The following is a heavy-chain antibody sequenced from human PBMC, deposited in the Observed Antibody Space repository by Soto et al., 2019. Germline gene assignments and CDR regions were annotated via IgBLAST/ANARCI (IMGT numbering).Heavy chain of an antibody. CDR1: GFTFSSYT. CDR3: ARDGERYDYVWGRYRYTYPGGYFDY. V-gene: IGHV3-30-3*01. D-gene: IGHD3-16*02. J-gene: IGHJ4*02. Sequence: QVQLVKSGGGVVRPGRSLRLSCAASGFTFSSYTMHWVRQAPGKGLEWVAVTSYDGSNKYYADSVKGRFTISRDNSKNTLYLQMNSLRAEDTAVYYGARDGERYDYVWGRYRYTYPGGYFDYWGQGTLVTVSS. CDR2: TSYDGSNK.